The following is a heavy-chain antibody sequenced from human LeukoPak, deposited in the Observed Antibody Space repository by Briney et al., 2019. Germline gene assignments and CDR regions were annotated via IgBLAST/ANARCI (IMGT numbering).Heavy chain of an antibody. CDR3: ARDRSYPTGGDY. V-gene: IGHV1-18*01. D-gene: IGHD1-26*01. J-gene: IGHJ4*02. Sequence: ASVKVSCKASGYTFTSYGISWVRQAPGQGLEWMGWISAYNGNTNYAQKLQGRVTMTTDTSTSTAYMELRSLRSDDTTVYYSARDRSYPTGGDYWGQGTLVTVSS. CDR2: ISAYNGNT. CDR1: GYTFTSYG.